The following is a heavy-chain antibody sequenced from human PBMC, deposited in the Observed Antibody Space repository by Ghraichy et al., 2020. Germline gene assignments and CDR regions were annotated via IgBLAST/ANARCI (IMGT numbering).Heavy chain of an antibody. CDR2: IYNSVST. V-gene: IGHV4-39*01. J-gene: IGHJ5*02. Sequence: SETLSLTCTVSGGSISSYSDYWGWLRQPPGKGPEWIGSIYNSVSTHYNPSLKSRVTISIDTSKDQFSLRLTSVTAADTAIYYCARNKTGNLSGWFDPWGQGSLVIVCS. D-gene: IGHD1-14*01. CDR1: GGSISSYSDY. CDR3: ARNKTGNLSGWFDP.